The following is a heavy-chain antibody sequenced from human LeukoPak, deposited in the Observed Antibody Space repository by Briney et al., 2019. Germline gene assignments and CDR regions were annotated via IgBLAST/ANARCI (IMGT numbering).Heavy chain of an antibody. Sequence: ASVKVSCKASGYTFTGYYMHWVRQAPGQGLEWMGWINPNSGGTYYAQSFQGRVTMTRDTSISTAYMELSRLRSDDTAVYYWARAALGVWFGEPLGGPTEYWGQGTLVTVSS. V-gene: IGHV1-2*02. CDR2: INPNSGGT. J-gene: IGHJ4*02. D-gene: IGHD3-10*01. CDR3: ARAALGVWFGEPLGGPTEY. CDR1: GYTFTGYY.